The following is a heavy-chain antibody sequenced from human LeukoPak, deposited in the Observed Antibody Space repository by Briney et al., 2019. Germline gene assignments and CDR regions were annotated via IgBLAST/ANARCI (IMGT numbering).Heavy chain of an antibody. CDR1: GFTFSSYA. D-gene: IGHD2-15*01. Sequence: PGRSLRLSCAASGFTFSSYAMHWVRQAPGKGLEWVAVISYDGSNKYYADSVKGRFTISRDNTKNSLYLQMNSLRAEDTAVYYCARVHCSGGNCYHFEYWGQGTLVTVSS. CDR3: ARVHCSGGNCYHFEY. CDR2: ISYDGSNK. V-gene: IGHV3-30*04. J-gene: IGHJ4*02.